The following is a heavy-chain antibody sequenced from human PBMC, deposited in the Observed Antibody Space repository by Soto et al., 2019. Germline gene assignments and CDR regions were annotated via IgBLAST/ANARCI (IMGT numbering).Heavy chain of an antibody. CDR1: GGSFSGYY. Sequence: SETLSLTCAVYGGSFSGYYWSWIRQPPGKGLEWIGEINHSGSTNYNPSLKSRVTISVDTSKNQFSLKLSSVTAADTAVYYCARAPRGAAGRSVFFNYWGHGTLVTVSS. D-gene: IGHD6-13*01. CDR2: INHSGST. CDR3: ARAPRGAAGRSVFFNY. V-gene: IGHV4-34*01. J-gene: IGHJ4*01.